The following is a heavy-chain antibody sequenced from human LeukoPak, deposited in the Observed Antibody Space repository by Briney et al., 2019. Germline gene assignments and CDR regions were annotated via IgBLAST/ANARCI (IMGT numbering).Heavy chain of an antibody. V-gene: IGHV4-34*01. D-gene: IGHD3-10*01. CDR1: GGSFSGYY. CDR2: INHSGGT. CDR3: ARHVRYYGSGSYYLGLLYYYYYMDV. Sequence: SETLSLTCAVYGGSFSGYYWSWIRQPPGKGLEWIWEINHSGGTYYNPALKRRVTISVDTSKNHFSMKLSTVTAADTAVYYCARHVRYYGSGSYYLGLLYYYYYMDVWGKGTTVTVSS. J-gene: IGHJ6*03.